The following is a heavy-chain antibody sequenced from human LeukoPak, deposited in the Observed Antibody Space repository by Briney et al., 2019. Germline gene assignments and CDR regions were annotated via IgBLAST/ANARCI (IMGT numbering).Heavy chain of an antibody. V-gene: IGHV3-30*18. CDR1: GFTFSSYG. CDR3: AKDSDYDFWSGYYITPRPLDY. Sequence: GGSLRLSCAASGFTFSSYGMHWVRQAPGKGLEWVAVISYDGSNKYYADSVKGRFTISRDNSKNTLYLQMNSPRAEDTAVYYCAKDSDYDFWSGYYITPRPLDYWGQGTLVTVPS. D-gene: IGHD3-3*01. CDR2: ISYDGSNK. J-gene: IGHJ4*02.